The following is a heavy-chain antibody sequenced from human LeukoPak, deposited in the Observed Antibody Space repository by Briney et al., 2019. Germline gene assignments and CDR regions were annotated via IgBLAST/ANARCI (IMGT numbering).Heavy chain of an antibody. J-gene: IGHJ6*02. CDR3: ARGAYDYVWGSSASDYYYYYGMDV. CDR2: ISSSGSTI. V-gene: IGHV3-11*01. CDR1: GFTFSDYY. D-gene: IGHD3-16*01. Sequence: GGSLRLSCAASGFTFSDYYMSWIRQAPGKGLEWVSYISSSGSTIYYADSVKGRFTISRDNVKNSLYLQMNSLRAEDTAVYYCARGAYDYVWGSSASDYYYYYGMDVWGQGTTVTVSS.